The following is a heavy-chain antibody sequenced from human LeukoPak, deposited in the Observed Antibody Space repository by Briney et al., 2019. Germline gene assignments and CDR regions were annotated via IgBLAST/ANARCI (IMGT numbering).Heavy chain of an antibody. J-gene: IGHJ5*02. CDR3: ARDPTELPYLWQLVRGFWFDP. CDR1: GFTFSSYG. V-gene: IGHV3-33*01. CDR2: IWYDGSNK. D-gene: IGHD6-13*01. Sequence: GGSLRLSCAASGFTFSSYGMHWVRQAPGKGLEWVTDIWYDGSNKYYADSVKGRFTISRDNSKNTLYLKMNSLRAEDTAVYYCARDPTELPYLWQLVRGFWFDPWGQGTLVTVSS.